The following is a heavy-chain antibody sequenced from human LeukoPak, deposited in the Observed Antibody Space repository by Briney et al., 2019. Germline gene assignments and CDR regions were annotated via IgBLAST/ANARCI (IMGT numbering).Heavy chain of an antibody. CDR1: GGSISGYY. CDR3: ARVTIGTTPFDY. D-gene: IGHD1-1*01. J-gene: IGHJ4*02. CDR2: IYYSGST. V-gene: IGHV4-59*01. Sequence: SETLSLTCPVSGGSISGYYWSWIRQPPGKGLEWIGHIYYSGSTHYNPSLKSRVTISGDTSKNQFSLKLSSVTAADTAVYYCARVTIGTTPFDYWGQGTLVTVSS.